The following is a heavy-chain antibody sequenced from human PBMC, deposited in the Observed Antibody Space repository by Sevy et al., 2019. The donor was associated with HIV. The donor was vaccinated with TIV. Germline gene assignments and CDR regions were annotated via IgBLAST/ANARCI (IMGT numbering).Heavy chain of an antibody. Sequence: GGSLRLSCSVSGFTFSNGFMSWVRQAPGKGLEWVGRIKSRRYGGTVDYAAPVKGRFTISRDDSKNMLYLQMNSLKTEDTAVYYCTTDSGHDYADQIYDYRGQGTLVTVSS. V-gene: IGHV3-15*05. D-gene: IGHD5-12*01. CDR1: GFTFSNGF. J-gene: IGHJ4*02. CDR2: IKSRRYGGTV. CDR3: TTDSGHDYADQIYDY.